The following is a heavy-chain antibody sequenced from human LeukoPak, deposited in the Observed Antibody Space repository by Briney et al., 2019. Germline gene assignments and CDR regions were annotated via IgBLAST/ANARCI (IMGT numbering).Heavy chain of an antibody. CDR1: GYTFTGYY. Sequence: ASVKVSCKASGYTFTGYYMHWVRQAPGQGLKWMGWINPNSGGTNYAQKFQGRVTMTRDTSISTAYMELSRLRSDDTAVYYCARDLSGSYFFHYYYYMDVWGKGTTVTVSS. CDR2: INPNSGGT. D-gene: IGHD1-26*01. CDR3: ARDLSGSYFFHYYYYMDV. J-gene: IGHJ6*03. V-gene: IGHV1-2*02.